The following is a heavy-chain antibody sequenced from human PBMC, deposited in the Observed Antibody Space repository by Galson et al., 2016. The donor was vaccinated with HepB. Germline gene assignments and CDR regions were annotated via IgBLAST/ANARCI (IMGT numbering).Heavy chain of an antibody. V-gene: IGHV2-5*02. J-gene: IGHJ4*02. CDR1: GFSLSTTGVG. Sequence: PALVKPTQTLTLTCIFSGFSLSTTGVGVGWMRQPPGKTLEWLAHIYWDGDVRYSPSLKSRLTITKDTSENRVVLTMTNMDPVDTATYYCVHIVHSGSYYYFAYWGQGTLVAVSS. CDR3: VHIVHSGSYYYFAY. D-gene: IGHD1-26*01. CDR2: IYWDGDV.